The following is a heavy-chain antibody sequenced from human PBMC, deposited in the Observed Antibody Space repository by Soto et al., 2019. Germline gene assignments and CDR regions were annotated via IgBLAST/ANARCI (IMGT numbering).Heavy chain of an antibody. CDR2: IVPMFGTE. Sequence: QVQLVQSGAEVRKPGSSVKVSCMASGDSFSRDAFSWVRQAPGQGLEWMGGIVPMFGTENYAEKFHERVRITADELTGTVSLEIRSLISEDTAVYYCARAVEVATAPVRTWGQGTAVIVSS. CDR3: ARAVEVATAPVRT. CDR1: GDSFSRDA. D-gene: IGHD5-18*01. J-gene: IGHJ5*02. V-gene: IGHV1-69*19.